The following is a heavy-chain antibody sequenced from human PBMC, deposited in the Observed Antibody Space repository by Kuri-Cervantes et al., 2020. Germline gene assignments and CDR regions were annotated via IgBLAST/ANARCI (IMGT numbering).Heavy chain of an antibody. D-gene: IGHD3-22*01. Sequence: SETLSLTCAVYGGSFSGYYWSWIRQPPGKGLEWIGYIYYSGSTNYNPSLKSRVTISVDTSKNQFSLKLSSVTAADTAVYYCARVSYYYDSSGYYYVFDYWGQGTLVTVSS. CDR3: ARVSYYYDSSGYYYVFDY. V-gene: IGHV4-59*01. CDR2: IYYSGST. J-gene: IGHJ4*02. CDR1: GGSFSGYY.